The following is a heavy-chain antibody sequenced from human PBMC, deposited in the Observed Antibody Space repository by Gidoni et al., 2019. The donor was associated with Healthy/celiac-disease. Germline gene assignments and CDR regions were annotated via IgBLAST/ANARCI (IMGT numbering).Heavy chain of an antibody. D-gene: IGHD4-17*01. CDR1: GFTFSSYA. Sequence: EVQLLESGGGLVQPGGSPRLSCAASGFTFSSYAMSWVRQAPGKGLEWVSAISGSGGSTYYADSVKGRFTISRDNSKNTLYLQMNSLRAEDTAVYYCAKDSLHDYGDYDVIWGPYFDYWGQGTLVTVSS. CDR3: AKDSLHDYGDYDVIWGPYFDY. CDR2: ISGSGGST. V-gene: IGHV3-23*01. J-gene: IGHJ4*02.